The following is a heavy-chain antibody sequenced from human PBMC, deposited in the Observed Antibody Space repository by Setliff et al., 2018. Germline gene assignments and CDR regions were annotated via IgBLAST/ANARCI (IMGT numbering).Heavy chain of an antibody. J-gene: IGHJ6*03. D-gene: IGHD6-19*01. CDR2: ICRGSNT. Sequence: SETLSLTCTVSGSSMTSYYWSWIRQPAGKGLGWIGRICSSENTIGRICRGSNTHYNPSLQSRVTMSIDTSKNQFSLKLISVTAADMTVYYFAIEQWLDPPGYYYMSVWAKGTTVTVSS. V-gene: IGHV4-4*07. CDR3: AIEQWLDPPGYYYMSV. CDR1: GSSMTSYY.